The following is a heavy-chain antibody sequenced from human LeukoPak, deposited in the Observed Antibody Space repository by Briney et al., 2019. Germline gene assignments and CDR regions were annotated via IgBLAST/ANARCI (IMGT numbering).Heavy chain of an antibody. V-gene: IGHV6-1*01. CDR1: GDSVSSNSVT. CDR2: THYRSKWCN. Sequence: SRTLSLTCAISGDSVSSNSVTWNWIRQSPSRGLEWLGRTHYRSKWCNDYAVSVKSRITINADTSRNQFSLQLNSVTPEDAAVYYCARAYSSSRLFDYWDQGTLVTVSS. CDR3: ARAYSSSRLFDY. J-gene: IGHJ4*02. D-gene: IGHD6-6*01.